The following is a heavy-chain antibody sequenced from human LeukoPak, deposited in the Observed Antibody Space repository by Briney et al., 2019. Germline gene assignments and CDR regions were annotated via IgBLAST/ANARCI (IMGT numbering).Heavy chain of an antibody. Sequence: GASVKVSCKASGYTFTSYDINWVRQATGQGLEWMGWSNAYNGNTKFAQKFQGRVAMTTDTSTSTAYMELRSLRSDDTAVYFCARDCIAAAVLDHWGQGTLVTVSS. CDR3: ARDCIAAAVLDH. V-gene: IGHV1-18*01. CDR2: SNAYNGNT. D-gene: IGHD6-13*01. J-gene: IGHJ4*02. CDR1: GYTFTSYD.